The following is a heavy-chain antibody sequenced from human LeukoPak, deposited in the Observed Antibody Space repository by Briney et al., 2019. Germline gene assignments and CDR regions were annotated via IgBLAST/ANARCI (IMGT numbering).Heavy chain of an antibody. J-gene: IGHJ4*02. D-gene: IGHD1-26*01. CDR3: ARDAQSGAFSDFDY. V-gene: IGHV3-30-3*01. CDR1: GFTFGNYA. Sequence: GTSLRLSCEASGFTFGNYAIHWVRQVPGEGLEWVAIITHNGGTQYYADSVKGRFTISRDNSQSTVFLQMNSLRPEDTAVYYCARDAQSGAFSDFDYWGQGSLVTVSS. CDR2: ITHNGGTQ.